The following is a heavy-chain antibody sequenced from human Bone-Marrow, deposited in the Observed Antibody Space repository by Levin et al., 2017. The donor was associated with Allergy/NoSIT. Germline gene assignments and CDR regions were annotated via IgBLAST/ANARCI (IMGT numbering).Heavy chain of an antibody. J-gene: IGHJ4*02. V-gene: IGHV4-39*07. Sequence: SETLSLTCTVSGGSISSGSYYWGWIRQPPGMGLEWIGSISYSGNTYYNPSLESRLTISVDTSKNMFSLKLSSVTAADTALYYCASMTTVFQYWGQGTLVTVSS. D-gene: IGHD4-17*01. CDR1: GGSISSGSYY. CDR3: ASMTTVFQY. CDR2: ISYSGNT.